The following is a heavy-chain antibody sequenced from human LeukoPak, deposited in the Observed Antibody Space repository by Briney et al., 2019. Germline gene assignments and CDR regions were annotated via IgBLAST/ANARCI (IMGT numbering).Heavy chain of an antibody. Sequence: SETLSLTCAVYGGSFSGYYWSWIRQPPGKGLEWIGEINHSGSTNYNPSLKSRVTISVDTSKNQFSLKLSSVTAADTAVYYCARVFYGDHFDYWGQGTLVTVSS. J-gene: IGHJ4*02. CDR3: ARVFYGDHFDY. D-gene: IGHD4-17*01. CDR1: GGSFSGYY. CDR2: INHSGST. V-gene: IGHV4-34*01.